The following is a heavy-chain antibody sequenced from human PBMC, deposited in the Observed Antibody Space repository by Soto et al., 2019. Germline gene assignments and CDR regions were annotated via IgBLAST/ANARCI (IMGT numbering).Heavy chain of an antibody. CDR2: IIPIFGTA. CDR1: GGTFSSYA. D-gene: IGHD2-21*02. V-gene: IGHV1-69*01. Sequence: QVQLVQSGAEVKKPGSSVKVSCKASGGTFSSYAISWVRQAPGQGLEWMGGIIPIFGTANYAQKFQGRVTITADESTSTAYMELSSLRSEDTAMYYCARDGAYCGGDCYSLDYWGQGTLVTVSS. CDR3: ARDGAYCGGDCYSLDY. J-gene: IGHJ4*02.